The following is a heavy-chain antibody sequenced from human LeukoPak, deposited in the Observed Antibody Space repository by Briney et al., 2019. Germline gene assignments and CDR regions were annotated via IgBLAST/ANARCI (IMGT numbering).Heavy chain of an antibody. V-gene: IGHV3-30*02. J-gene: IGHJ6*03. CDR3: AKGGGYEARYYYYYLDV. CDR1: GFTFSSYG. CDR2: IRYDGSNK. D-gene: IGHD5-12*01. Sequence: GRSLRLSCAASGFTFSSYGMHWVRQAPGKGLEWVAFIRYDGSNKYYADSVKGRFTISRDNSKNTLYLQMKSLRAEDTAVYYCAKGGGYEARYYYYYLDVWGKGTTVTISS.